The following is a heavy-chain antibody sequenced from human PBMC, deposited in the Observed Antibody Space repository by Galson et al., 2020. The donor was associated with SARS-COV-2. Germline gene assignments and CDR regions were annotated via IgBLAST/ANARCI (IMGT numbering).Heavy chain of an antibody. CDR2: INWNGGST. Sequence: SGGSLRLSCAASGFTFDDYGMSWVRQAPGKGLEWVSGINWNGGSTGYADSVKGRFTISRDNAKNSLYLQMNSLRAEDTALYHCARGGDYYYYYYMDVWGKGTTVTVSS. V-gene: IGHV3-20*01. D-gene: IGHD3-10*01. J-gene: IGHJ6*03. CDR3: ARGGDYYYYYYMDV. CDR1: GFTFDDYG.